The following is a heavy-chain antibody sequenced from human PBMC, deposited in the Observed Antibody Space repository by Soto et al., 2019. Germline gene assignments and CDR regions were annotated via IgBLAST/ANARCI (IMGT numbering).Heavy chain of an antibody. J-gene: IGHJ4*02. CDR3: AQARWWILLYSDY. CDR1: GFTFSSYA. D-gene: IGHD5-18*01. Sequence: EVQLLESGGGLVQPGGSLRLSCAASGFTFSSYAMSWVRQAPGKGLEWVSAIRGSGGSTYYADSVKARFTISRDNSKNTLYLQMNSLRAEDTALYYCAQARWWILLYSDYCGQGTLVTLSS. V-gene: IGHV3-23*01. CDR2: IRGSGGST.